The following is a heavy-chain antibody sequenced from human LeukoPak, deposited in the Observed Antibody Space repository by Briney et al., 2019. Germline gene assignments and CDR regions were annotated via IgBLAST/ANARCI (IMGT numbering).Heavy chain of an antibody. D-gene: IGHD4-23*01. CDR2: ISGSGGST. J-gene: IGHJ4*02. Sequence: GGSLRLSCAASGFTFSSYAMRWVRQAPGKGLEWVSAISGSGGSTYYADSVKGRFTISRDNSKNTLYLQMNSLRAEDTAVYYCAKDKGRAVITPFDYWGQGTLVTVSS. CDR1: GFTFSSYA. CDR3: AKDKGRAVITPFDY. V-gene: IGHV3-23*01.